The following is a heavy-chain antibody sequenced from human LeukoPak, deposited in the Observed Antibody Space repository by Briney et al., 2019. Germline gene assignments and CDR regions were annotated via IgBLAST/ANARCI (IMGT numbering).Heavy chain of an antibody. Sequence: PGGSLRLSCAASGFTFNIYSMNWVRQAPGKGLEWVASIGIGSSYIFYVDSVMGRFSISRDNAKNSLYLQTDSLRAEDTAVYYCAGGYSRGMDVWGQGTTVTVSS. CDR3: AGGYSRGMDV. D-gene: IGHD6-13*01. V-gene: IGHV3-21*06. CDR2: IGIGSSYI. J-gene: IGHJ6*02. CDR1: GFTFNIYS.